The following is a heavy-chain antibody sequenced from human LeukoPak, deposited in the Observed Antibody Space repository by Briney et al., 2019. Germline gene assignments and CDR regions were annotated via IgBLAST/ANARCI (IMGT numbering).Heavy chain of an antibody. D-gene: IGHD3-10*01. CDR2: INHSGST. CDR1: TGSFSGYY. CDR3: ARNRADGSGTYYERNPLNFDS. J-gene: IGHJ4*03. Sequence: SETPSLTCAVYTGSFSGYYWTWIRQPPGKGLEWIGEINHSGSTNCNPPLKSRITLSVDTSKNQFSLKVGSVTAADTAIYYCARNRADGSGTYYERNPLNFDSWGHRTIVTVSS. V-gene: IGHV4-34*01.